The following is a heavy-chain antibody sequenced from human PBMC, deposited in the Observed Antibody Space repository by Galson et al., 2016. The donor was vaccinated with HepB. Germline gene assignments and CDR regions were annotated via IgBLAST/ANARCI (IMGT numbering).Heavy chain of an antibody. J-gene: IGHJ3*01. CDR2: INPTGTAT. CDR1: GYTFTRHY. D-gene: IGHD2-15*01. CDR3: ARDNSITNSWWFDP. V-gene: IGHV1-46*01. Sequence: SVKVSCKASGYTFTRHYMHWLRQAPGQGLQWMGLINPTGTATTYAQKFQGRVTMIRDTSTSTDYMQLSSLRPEDTALYYCARDNSITNSWWFDPWGQGTMVTVSS.